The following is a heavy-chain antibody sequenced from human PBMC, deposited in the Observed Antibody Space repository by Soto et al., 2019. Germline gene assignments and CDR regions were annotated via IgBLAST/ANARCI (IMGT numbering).Heavy chain of an antibody. J-gene: IGHJ1*01. Sequence: PNRGKNRHALGKNCTFGGFPISKKKKGVGWIRQPPGKALEWLALIYWDDDKRYSPSLKSRLTITKDTSKNQVVLTMTNMDPVDTATYYCAHRRVTTPLAQDFQLLGQRTFVTGSS. CDR1: GFPISKKKKG. CDR2: IYWDDDK. CDR3: AHRRVTTPLAQDFQL. V-gene: IGHV2-5*02. D-gene: IGHD4-17*01.